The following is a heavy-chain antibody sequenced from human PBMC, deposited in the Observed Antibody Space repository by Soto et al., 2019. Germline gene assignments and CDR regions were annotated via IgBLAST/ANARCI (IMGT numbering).Heavy chain of an antibody. D-gene: IGHD2-8*02. Sequence: EGHLVESGGALAQPGGSLRLSCAASGFTFRTYWMSWVRQAPGKGLEWVANINEDGSETYYEDSVKGRFTMSRDNAKNSLFLQMNSLRAEDTALYYCARGGGIGTVDYWGQGTLVTVSS. CDR3: ARGGGIGTVDY. CDR1: GFTFRTYW. V-gene: IGHV3-7*05. J-gene: IGHJ4*02. CDR2: INEDGSET.